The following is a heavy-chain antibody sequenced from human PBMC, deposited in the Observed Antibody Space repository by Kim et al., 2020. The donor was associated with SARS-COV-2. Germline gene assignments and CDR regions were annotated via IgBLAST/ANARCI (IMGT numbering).Heavy chain of an antibody. V-gene: IGHV3-30*04. CDR3: AREGYYYDSSGCFDY. J-gene: IGHJ4*01. Sequence: GGSLRLSCAASGFTFSSYAMHWVRQAPGKGLEWVAVISYDGSNKYYADSVKGRFTISRDNSKNTLYLQMNSLRAEDTAVYYCAREGYYYDSSGCFDYWG. CDR2: ISYDGSNK. D-gene: IGHD3-22*01. CDR1: GFTFSSYA.